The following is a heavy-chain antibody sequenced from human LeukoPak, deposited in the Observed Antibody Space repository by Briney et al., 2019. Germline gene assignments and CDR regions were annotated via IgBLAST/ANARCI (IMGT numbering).Heavy chain of an antibody. V-gene: IGHV1-8*01. CDR2: MNPDSGNA. Sequence: ASVKVSCKASGYKITSDINWMRQAPGQGLEWMGWMNPDSGNAEYAQKFQGRVTMTRDNSISTAYMELRSLRSEDTAVYYCARGAVSPDCNGGSCYTFDYLGQGTLVTVSS. D-gene: IGHD2-15*01. CDR3: ARGAVSPDCNGGSCYTFDY. CDR1: GYKITSD. J-gene: IGHJ4*02.